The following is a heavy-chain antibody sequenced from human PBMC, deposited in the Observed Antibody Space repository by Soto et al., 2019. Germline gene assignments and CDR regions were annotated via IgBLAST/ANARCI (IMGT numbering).Heavy chain of an antibody. V-gene: IGHV1-69*08. Sequence: QVQLVQSGAEVKKPGSSVKVSCKASGGTFSSYTISWVRQAPGQGLEWMGRNIPILGIANYAQKFQGRVTITADKSTSTAYMELSSLRSEDTAVYYCARDPPSLSTVTDTGGRLDYWGQGTLVTVSS. J-gene: IGHJ4*02. CDR2: NIPILGIA. CDR3: ARDPPSLSTVTDTGGRLDY. CDR1: GGTFSSYT. D-gene: IGHD4-17*01.